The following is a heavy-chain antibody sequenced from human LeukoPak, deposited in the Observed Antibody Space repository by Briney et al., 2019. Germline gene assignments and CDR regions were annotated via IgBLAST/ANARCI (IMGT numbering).Heavy chain of an antibody. J-gene: IGHJ5*02. CDR2: IYISGDT. Sequence: PSETLSLTCNVSGDSISPSYWSWIRQAPGKGLEYIGYIYISGDTNSNPSLKGRATLSLDTSKNQVSLRLASVTAADTAVYYCAKTARGPASWGPGTLVTVSS. CDR3: AKTARGPAS. V-gene: IGHV4-4*09. CDR1: GDSISPSY.